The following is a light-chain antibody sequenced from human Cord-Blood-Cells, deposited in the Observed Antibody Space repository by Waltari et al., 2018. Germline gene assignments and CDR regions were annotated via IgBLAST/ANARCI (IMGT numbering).Light chain of an antibody. CDR2: DAS. Sequence: EIVLTQSPATLSLSPGERATLSCRARQSVSSYLAWYQQKPGQAPRLLIYDASNRAAGNPAMFSGSGSVTDFTLTISSLEPEDFAVYYCQQRSNWLTFGGGTKVEIK. J-gene: IGKJ4*01. CDR3: QQRSNWLT. V-gene: IGKV3-11*01. CDR1: QSVSSY.